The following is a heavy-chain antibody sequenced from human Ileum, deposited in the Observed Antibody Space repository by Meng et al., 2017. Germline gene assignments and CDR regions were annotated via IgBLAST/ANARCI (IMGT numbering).Heavy chain of an antibody. CDR1: GGSISSYY. D-gene: IGHD3-9*01. V-gene: IGHV4-59*08. CDR3: ARHRYSDGSTFFGY. Sequence: QVQLQESGPGLVKPSETLSLTCTGSGGSISSYYWSWIRQPPGKGLEWIGRIYYSGNTHYSPSLTSRVTLSVDTSKNQFSLKLNSVTAADTAVYYCARHRYSDGSTFFGYWGQGTLVTVSS. CDR2: IYYSGNT. J-gene: IGHJ4*02.